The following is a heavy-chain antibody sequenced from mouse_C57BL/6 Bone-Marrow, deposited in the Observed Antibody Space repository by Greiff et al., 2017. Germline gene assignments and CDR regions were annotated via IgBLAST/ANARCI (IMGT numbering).Heavy chain of an antibody. CDR3: ARYGVGDYYAMDY. J-gene: IGHJ4*01. CDR2: IRNKANGYTT. CDR1: GFTFTDYY. D-gene: IGHD1-1*01. V-gene: IGHV7-3*01. Sequence: DVMLVESGGGLVQPGGSLSLSCAASGFTFTDYYMSWVRQPPGKALEWLGFIRNKANGYTTEYSASVKGRFTISRDNSQSILYLQMNALRAEDSATYYCARYGVGDYYAMDYWGQGTSVTVSS.